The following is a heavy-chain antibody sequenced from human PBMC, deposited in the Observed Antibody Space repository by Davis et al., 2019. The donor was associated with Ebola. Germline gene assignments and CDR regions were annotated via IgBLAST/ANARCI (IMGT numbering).Heavy chain of an antibody. Sequence: GGSLRLSCAASGFTFSNYAMSWVRQAPGKGLEWVSVIYSGGSTYYADSVKGRFTISRDNSKNTLYLQMNSLRAEDTAVYYCARGSSSSGFDYWGQGTLVTVSS. CDR1: GFTFSNYA. J-gene: IGHJ4*02. CDR2: IYSGGST. CDR3: ARGSSSSGFDY. D-gene: IGHD6-6*01. V-gene: IGHV3-66*01.